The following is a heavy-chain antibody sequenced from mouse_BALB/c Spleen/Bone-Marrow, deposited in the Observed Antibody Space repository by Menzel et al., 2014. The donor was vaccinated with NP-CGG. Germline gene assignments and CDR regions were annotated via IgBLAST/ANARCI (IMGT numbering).Heavy chain of an antibody. Sequence: EVQLQQSGAELVKTGASVKLSCTASGFNIKDTYMHWVKQRPEQGLEWIGRIDPANGNTKYDPKFQGKATITADTSSNTAYLQLSSLTSEDTAVYYCASYYNGSSLFAYLGQGTLVTVSA. D-gene: IGHD1-1*01. CDR3: ASYYNGSSLFAY. V-gene: IGHV14-3*02. CDR2: IDPANGNT. CDR1: GFNIKDTY. J-gene: IGHJ3*01.